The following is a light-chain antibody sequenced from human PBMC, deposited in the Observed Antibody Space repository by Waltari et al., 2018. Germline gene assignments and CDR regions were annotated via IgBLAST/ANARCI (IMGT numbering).Light chain of an antibody. CDR2: YKSDSDK. J-gene: IGLJ7*01. CDR3: MIWHGSAAV. Sequence: QAVLTQPSSLSATPGASASLTCPLRSGINVGTYRIYWYQQKPGSPPQYLLRYKSDSDKRRGAGVPSRFSGSKDVSANAGILLISGLQSEDEADYYCMIWHGSAAVFGGGTQLTVL. V-gene: IGLV5-45*03. CDR1: SGINVGTYR.